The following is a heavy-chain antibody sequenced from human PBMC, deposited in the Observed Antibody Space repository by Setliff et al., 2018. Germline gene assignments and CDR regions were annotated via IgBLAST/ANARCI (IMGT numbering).Heavy chain of an antibody. CDR1: GGTFSSYA. D-gene: IGHD7-27*01. V-gene: IGHV1-69*06. CDR2: IIPIFGTA. CDR3: ARVSPRARKLTGDLDY. Sequence: GASVKVSCKASGGTFSSYAISWVRQAPGQGLEWMGGIIPIFGTANYAQKFQGRVTITADKSTSTAYMELSSLRSEDTAVYYCARVSPRARKLTGDLDYWGQGTLVTVSS. J-gene: IGHJ4*02.